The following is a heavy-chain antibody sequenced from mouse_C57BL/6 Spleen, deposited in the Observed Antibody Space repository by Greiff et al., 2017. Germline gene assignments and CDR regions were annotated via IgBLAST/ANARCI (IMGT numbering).Heavy chain of an antibody. CDR3: ARYSRGYFDV. Sequence: EVHLVESGGGLVQPGGSLSLSCAASGFTFTDYYMSWVRQPPGKALEWLGFIRNKANGYTTEYSASVKGRFTISRDNSQSILYLQMNALRAEDSATYYWARYSRGYFDVWGTGTTVTVSS. CDR2: IRNKANGYTT. V-gene: IGHV7-3*01. CDR1: GFTFTDYY. J-gene: IGHJ1*03.